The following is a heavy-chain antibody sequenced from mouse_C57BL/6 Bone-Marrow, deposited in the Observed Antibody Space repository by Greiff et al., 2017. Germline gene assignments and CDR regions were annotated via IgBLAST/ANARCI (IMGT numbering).Heavy chain of an antibody. D-gene: IGHD3-2*02. CDR3: ARDSSGYLYAMDY. CDR2: IYPGDGDT. CDR1: GYAFSSSW. Sequence: VQLQQSGPELVKPGASVKISCKASGYAFSSSWMNWVKQRPGKGLEWIGRIYPGDGDTNYNGKFKGKATLTADKSSSTAYMELRSLTSDDSAVYFCARDSSGYLYAMDYWGQGTSVTVSS. J-gene: IGHJ4*01. V-gene: IGHV1-82*01.